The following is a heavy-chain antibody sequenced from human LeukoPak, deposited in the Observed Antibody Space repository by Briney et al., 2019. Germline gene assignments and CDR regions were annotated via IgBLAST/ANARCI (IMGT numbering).Heavy chain of an antibody. CDR2: TRHDGYT. D-gene: IGHD2-8*02. J-gene: IGHJ4*02. CDR1: GFTFSSYW. V-gene: IGHV4-4*02. Sequence: GSLRLSCAASGFTFSSYWMSWVRQPPGKGLEWIGETRHDGYTNYNPSLKIRVTISVDKSKNQFSLNLHSVTAADTAVYYCAQSTASYRAHGYWGQGILVTVSS. CDR3: AQSTASYRAHGY.